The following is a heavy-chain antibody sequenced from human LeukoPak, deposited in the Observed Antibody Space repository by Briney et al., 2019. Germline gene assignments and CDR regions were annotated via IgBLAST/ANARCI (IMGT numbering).Heavy chain of an antibody. V-gene: IGHV4-4*07. CDR3: ARDLYSSSSIDAFDI. CDR2: IYTSGST. J-gene: IGHJ3*02. D-gene: IGHD6-6*01. CDR1: GGSISSYY. Sequence: SETLSLTCTVSGGSISSYYWSWIRQPAGKGLEWIGRIYTSGSTNYNPSLKSRVTMSVDTSKNQFSLKLSSVTAAGTAVYYCARDLYSSSSIDAFDIWGQGTMVTVSS.